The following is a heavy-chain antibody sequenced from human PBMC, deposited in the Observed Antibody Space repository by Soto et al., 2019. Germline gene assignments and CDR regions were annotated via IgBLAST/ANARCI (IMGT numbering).Heavy chain of an antibody. V-gene: IGHV1-24*01. J-gene: IGHJ4*02. CDR1: GYTLTELS. Sequence: ASVKVSCKVSGYTLTELSMHWVRQAPGKGLEWMGGFDPEDGETIYAQKFQGRVTMTEDTSTDTAYMELSSLRSEDTAVYYCATGRPRIMITFGGVIAEYYFDYWGQGTLVTVSS. CDR2: FDPEDGET. D-gene: IGHD3-16*02. CDR3: ATGRPRIMITFGGVIAEYYFDY.